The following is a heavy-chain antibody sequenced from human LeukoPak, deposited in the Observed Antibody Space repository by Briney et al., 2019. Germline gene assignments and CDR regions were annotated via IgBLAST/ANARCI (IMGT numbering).Heavy chain of an antibody. J-gene: IGHJ5*02. CDR3: AAGLNNYYDSSGYPNWIDP. Sequence: SETLSLICAVYGGSFSGYYWSWIRHPPGKGLEWIGEINHSGSTKYNTPRKGPVTISLDTSKNQFSLTLSSVTAADTAVYYCAAGLNNYYDSSGYPNWIDPGSQATLVIVSS. V-gene: IGHV4-34*01. CDR1: GGSFSGYY. D-gene: IGHD3-22*01. CDR2: INHSGST.